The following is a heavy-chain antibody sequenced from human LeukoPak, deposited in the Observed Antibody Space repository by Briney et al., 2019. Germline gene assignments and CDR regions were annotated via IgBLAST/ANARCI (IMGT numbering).Heavy chain of an antibody. CDR1: GGSISSYY. CDR2: IYYSGRT. D-gene: IGHD4-23*01. V-gene: IGHV4-59*01. J-gene: IGHJ4*02. Sequence: SETLSLTCTVSGGSISSYYWSWIRQPPGKRLEWIGHIYYSGRTTYNPSIESRVTISVDSSKNQLSLKLSSVTAADTAVYYCARPNSLGYYFDYWGQGTLVTVSS. CDR3: ARPNSLGYYFDY.